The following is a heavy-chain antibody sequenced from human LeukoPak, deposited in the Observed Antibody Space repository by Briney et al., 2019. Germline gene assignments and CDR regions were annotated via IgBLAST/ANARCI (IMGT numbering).Heavy chain of an antibody. CDR1: GFTFSTFW. J-gene: IGHJ4*02. CDR2: INQDGSEK. CDR3: ARGGTFVSDY. Sequence: GGSLRLSCAASGFTFSTFWLSWVRQAPGKGLEWVANINQDGSEKYYVDSMKGRFTVSRDNAKNSLYLQMDSLRAENTAVYYCARGGTFVSDYWGQGTLVTVSS. D-gene: IGHD1-1*01. V-gene: IGHV3-7*01.